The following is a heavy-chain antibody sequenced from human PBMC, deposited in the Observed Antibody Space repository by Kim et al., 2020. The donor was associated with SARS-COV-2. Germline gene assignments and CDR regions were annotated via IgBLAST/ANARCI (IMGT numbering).Heavy chain of an antibody. CDR1: GFTFSSYG. V-gene: IGHV3-30*18. Sequence: GGSLRLSCAASGFTFSSYGMHWVRQAPGKGLEWVAVISYDGSNKYYADSVKGRFTISRDNSKNTLYLQMNSLRAEDTAVYYCAKDRADTAMVYYYYMDVWGNGTTATVS. J-gene: IGHJ6*03. CDR3: AKDRADTAMVYYYYMDV. D-gene: IGHD5-18*01. CDR2: ISYDGSNK.